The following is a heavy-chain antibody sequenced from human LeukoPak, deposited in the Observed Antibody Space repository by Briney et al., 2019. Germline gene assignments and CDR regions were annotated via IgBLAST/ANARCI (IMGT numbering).Heavy chain of an antibody. D-gene: IGHD6-13*01. V-gene: IGHV4-59*02. CDR1: GGSVSSYY. J-gene: IGHJ5*02. Sequence: SETLSLTCTVSGGSVSSYYWSWIRQPPGKGLEWIGCVYYSGSTNYNPSLKSRVTISVDTSKNQFSLKLSSLTAADTAVYYCARGGQQLVPWGQRTLVTVSS. CDR2: VYYSGST. CDR3: ARGGQQLVP.